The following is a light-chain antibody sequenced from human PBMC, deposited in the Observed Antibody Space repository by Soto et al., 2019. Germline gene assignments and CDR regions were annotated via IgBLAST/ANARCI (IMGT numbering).Light chain of an antibody. CDR1: SSDVGGYNY. J-gene: IGLJ1*01. CDR3: CSYAGSPRYV. Sequence: QSALTQPRSVSGSPGQSVTISCTGTSSDVGGYNYVSWYQQHPGKAPKVMIYDVSERPSGVPDRFSGSKSGNTASLTISGXXAXXXXXXYCCSYAGSPRYVFGTGTKLTVL. V-gene: IGLV2-11*01. CDR2: DVS.